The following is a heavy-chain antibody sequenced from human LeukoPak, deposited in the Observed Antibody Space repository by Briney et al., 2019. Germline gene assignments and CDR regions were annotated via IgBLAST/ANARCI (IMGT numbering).Heavy chain of an antibody. CDR3: ARVKSSGWEPAFDI. J-gene: IGHJ3*02. Sequence: TSQTLSLTCTVSGGSISSGDYYWSWIRQPPGKGLEWIGYIYYSGSTYYNPYLKSRVTISVDTFKNQFSLKLSSGAAADTAVYYCARVKSSGWEPAFDIWGQGTMVTVS. V-gene: IGHV4-30-4*01. CDR1: GGSISSGDYY. CDR2: IYYSGST. D-gene: IGHD6-19*01.